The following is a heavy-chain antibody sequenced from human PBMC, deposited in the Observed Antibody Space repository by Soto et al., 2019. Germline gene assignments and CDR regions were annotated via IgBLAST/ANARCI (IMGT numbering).Heavy chain of an antibody. J-gene: IGHJ4*02. CDR1: GFTFKSHW. V-gene: IGHV3-74*01. CDR2: ISSDGSVT. D-gene: IGHD6-13*01. Sequence: VQLVQSGGGLVQPGGSLRLSCAASGFTFKSHWMHWLRQGPGKELVWVSRISSDGSVTNYVDSVKGRFTSSRDNAKSTLYLQMNSLRVGDTAIYYCASPAYSTPAGLEEPFDYWGPGTMVTVSS. CDR3: ASPAYSTPAGLEEPFDY.